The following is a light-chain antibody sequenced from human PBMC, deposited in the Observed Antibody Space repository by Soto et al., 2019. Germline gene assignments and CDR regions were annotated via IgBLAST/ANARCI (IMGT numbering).Light chain of an antibody. Sequence: EIVLTQSPGTLSVSPGERATLSCRASQSVSSKLAWYQQKPGQAPRLLFYGASTGATGIPARFSGSGSETEFTLSISRLQSEDFAVYYCQQYNNWPGTFGQGTKVEIK. CDR1: QSVSSK. J-gene: IGKJ1*01. CDR2: GAS. CDR3: QQYNNWPGT. V-gene: IGKV3-15*01.